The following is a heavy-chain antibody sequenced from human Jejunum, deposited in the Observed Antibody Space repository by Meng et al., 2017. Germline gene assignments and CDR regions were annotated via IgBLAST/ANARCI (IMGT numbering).Heavy chain of an antibody. CDR3: ARGVGDVRFGFDY. Sequence: QVHREESGPGLVKPSGTLSLTCEVSGDSISSTSWWDWLRQPPGKGLEWIGEIYHSGRSNFIPSLKSRVSISLDESKNQFSLTLNSVTAADTAVYYCARGVGDVRFGFDYWGQGILVTVFS. D-gene: IGHD3-16*01. J-gene: IGHJ4*02. CDR1: GDSISSTSW. V-gene: IGHV4-4*02. CDR2: IYHSGRS.